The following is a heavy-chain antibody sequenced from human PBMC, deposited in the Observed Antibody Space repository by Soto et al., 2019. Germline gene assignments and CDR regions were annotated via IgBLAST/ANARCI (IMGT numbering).Heavy chain of an antibody. CDR2: IYWNGIE. D-gene: IGHD3-10*01. CDR3: AHGDPLDFHY. CDR1: GFSLSSSGVA. J-gene: IGHJ4*02. V-gene: IGHV2-5*01. Sequence: QITLKESGPTLVNPTQTLTLTCTFSGFSLSSSGVAVGWIRQPPGKALEWLALIYWNGIERYSPSLKSRLTITKDTSKNQVVLTMTNMEPVDTATYFCAHGDPLDFHYWGQGTLVTVSP.